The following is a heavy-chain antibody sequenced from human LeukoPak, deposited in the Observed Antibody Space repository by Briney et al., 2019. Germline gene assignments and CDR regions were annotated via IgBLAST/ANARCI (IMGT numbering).Heavy chain of an antibody. CDR2: INPDSGGT. CDR1: GYTFTDYY. CDR3: VTSPLYYYDSRGYSDY. D-gene: IGHD3-22*01. V-gene: IGHV1-2*06. J-gene: IGHJ4*02. Sequence: GASVKVSCKASGYTFTDYYIHWVRQAPGKELEWRGRINPDSGGTNYAQKFQGRVTMTRDTSISTAYMELSRLRSDDTAVYYCVTSPLYYYDSRGYSDYWGQGTLVTVSS.